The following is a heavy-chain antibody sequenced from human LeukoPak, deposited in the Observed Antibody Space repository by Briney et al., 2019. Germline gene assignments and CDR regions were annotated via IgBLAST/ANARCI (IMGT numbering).Heavy chain of an antibody. CDR2: IYTDGST. CDR1: EFTVSSHY. J-gene: IGHJ4*02. V-gene: IGHV3-53*01. D-gene: IGHD3-16*01. Sequence: PGGSLRLSCVASEFTVSSHYMSWVRQAPGKGLEWVSVIYTDGSTFYADSVKGRFTISRDNSKNTLYLQMNSLRAEDTAVYYCAITGESSNWFLYFDYWGQGTLVTVSS. CDR3: AITGESSNWFLYFDY.